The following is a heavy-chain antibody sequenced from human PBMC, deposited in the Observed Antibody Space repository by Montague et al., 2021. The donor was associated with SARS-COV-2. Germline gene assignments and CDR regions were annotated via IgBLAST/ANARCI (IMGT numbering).Heavy chain of an antibody. Sequence: TLSLTCTVSDDSISSGTYHWSWIRQPAGKGLEWIGRIYTSGGTNYNPSLKSRVAISVDTSKNQFSLKLSSVTAVDTAVYYCARGRGGYYDSSGYYRTGGAFDIWGQGTMVTVSS. CDR2: IYTSGGT. D-gene: IGHD3-22*01. CDR1: DDSISSGTYH. V-gene: IGHV4-61*02. CDR3: ARGRGGYYDSSGYYRTGGAFDI. J-gene: IGHJ3*02.